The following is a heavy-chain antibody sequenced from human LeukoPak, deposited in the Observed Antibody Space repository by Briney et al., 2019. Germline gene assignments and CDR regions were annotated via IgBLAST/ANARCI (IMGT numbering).Heavy chain of an antibody. Sequence: PGGSLRLSCAASGFTFSNAWMNWVRQAPGKGLEWVGRIKSKTDGGTTDYAAPVKGRFTISRDDSKNTLYLQMNSLKTEDTAVYYCTTLDDYDFWSGRASYYGMDVWGQGTTVTVSS. V-gene: IGHV3-15*07. CDR2: IKSKTDGGTT. CDR1: GFTFSNAW. J-gene: IGHJ6*02. D-gene: IGHD3-3*01. CDR3: TTLDDYDFWSGRASYYGMDV.